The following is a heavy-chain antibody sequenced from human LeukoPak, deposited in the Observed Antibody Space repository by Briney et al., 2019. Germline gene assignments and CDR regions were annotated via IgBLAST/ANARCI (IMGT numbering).Heavy chain of an antibody. Sequence: GGSLRLSCAASGFTFSSYAMHWVRQAPGKGLEWVAVISYDGSNKYYADSVKGRFTISRDNSKNTLYLQMNSLRAEDTAVYYCASDYYDSSGLNRWGQGTLVTVSS. CDR3: ASDYYDSSGLNR. CDR1: GFTFSSYA. CDR2: ISYDGSNK. D-gene: IGHD3-22*01. J-gene: IGHJ4*02. V-gene: IGHV3-30-3*01.